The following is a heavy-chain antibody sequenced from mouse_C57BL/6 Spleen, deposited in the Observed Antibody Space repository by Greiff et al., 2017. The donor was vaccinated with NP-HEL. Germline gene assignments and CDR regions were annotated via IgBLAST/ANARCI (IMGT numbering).Heavy chain of an antibody. Sequence: QVQLQQPGTELVKPGASVKLSCKASGYTFTSYWMHWVKQRPGQGLEWIGNINPSNGGPNYNEKFKSKATLTVDKSSSTAYMQLSSLTSEDSAVYYCARDTTVVGGMDYWGQGTSVTVSS. J-gene: IGHJ4*01. CDR3: ARDTTVVGGMDY. D-gene: IGHD1-1*01. V-gene: IGHV1-53*01. CDR1: GYTFTSYW. CDR2: INPSNGGP.